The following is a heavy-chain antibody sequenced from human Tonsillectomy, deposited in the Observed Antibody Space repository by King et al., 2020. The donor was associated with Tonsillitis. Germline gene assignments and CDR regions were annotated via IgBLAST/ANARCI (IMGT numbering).Heavy chain of an antibody. J-gene: IGHJ6*03. CDR1: GFTFSNAW. V-gene: IGHV3-15*01. Sequence: VQLVESGGGLVKPGGSLRLSCAASGFTFSNAWMSWVRQAPGKGLEWVGRIKTKTDGGTTDYAAPVKGRFTISRDDSKNTLYLQMNSLKTEDTAVYYCTTDSQDYYDSSGYYYYYYMDVWGQGTTVTVSS. CDR3: TTDSQDYYDSSGYYYYYYMDV. D-gene: IGHD3-22*01. CDR2: IKTKTDGGTT.